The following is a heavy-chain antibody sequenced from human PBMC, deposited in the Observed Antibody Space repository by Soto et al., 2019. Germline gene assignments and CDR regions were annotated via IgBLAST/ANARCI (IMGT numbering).Heavy chain of an antibody. Sequence: EVQLVESGGGLVKPGGSLRLSCAASGFTFSSYSMNWVRQAPGKGLEWVSSISSSSSYIYYADSVKGRFTISRDNAKNSLYLQMNSLRAEDTAVYYCARANADNYYGMDVWGQGTTVTVSS. CDR1: GFTFSSYS. CDR2: ISSSSSYI. CDR3: ARANADNYYGMDV. J-gene: IGHJ6*02. D-gene: IGHD1-1*01. V-gene: IGHV3-21*01.